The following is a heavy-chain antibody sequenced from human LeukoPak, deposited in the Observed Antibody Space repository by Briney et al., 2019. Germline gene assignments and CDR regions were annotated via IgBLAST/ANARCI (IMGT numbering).Heavy chain of an antibody. V-gene: IGHV3-11*05. J-gene: IGHJ4*02. CDR2: ISSSSSYT. CDR3: ARDFYYYDSSGYSPDY. CDR1: GFTFSDYY. D-gene: IGHD3-22*01. Sequence: GGSLRLSCAASGFTFSDYYMSWIRQAPGKGLEWVSYISSSSSYTNYADSVKGRFTISRDNAKNSLYLQMNSLRAEDTAVYYCARDFYYYDSSGYSPDYWGQGTLVTVSS.